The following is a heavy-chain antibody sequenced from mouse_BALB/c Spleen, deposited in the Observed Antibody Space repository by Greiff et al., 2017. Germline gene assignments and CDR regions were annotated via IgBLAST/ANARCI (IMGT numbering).Heavy chain of an antibody. CDR3: ARREDYYGSSPEDY. D-gene: IGHD1-1*01. CDR2: IYPGDGDT. CDR1: GYTFTSYW. Sequence: VQLQESGAELARPGASVKLSCKASGYTFTSYWMQWVKQRPGQGLEWIGAIYPGDGDTRYTQKFKGKATLTADKSSSTAYMQLSSLASEDSAVYYCARREDYYGSSPEDYWGQGTTLTVSS. V-gene: IGHV1-87*01. J-gene: IGHJ2*01.